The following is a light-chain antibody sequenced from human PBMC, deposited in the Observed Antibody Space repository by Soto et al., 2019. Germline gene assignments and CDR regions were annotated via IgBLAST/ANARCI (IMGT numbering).Light chain of an antibody. CDR3: QQYGSTPVT. CDR2: GAA. J-gene: IGKJ3*01. V-gene: IGKV3-20*01. CDR1: QSVSSSF. Sequence: EIVLTQSAGTLSLSPGERATLSCRASQSVSSSFLAWYQQKPGQAPRLLMYGAAYRAPGIPGRFSGSGSGTDFSFTISRLEPEDFAGYYCQQYGSTPVTFGPGTKRDVK.